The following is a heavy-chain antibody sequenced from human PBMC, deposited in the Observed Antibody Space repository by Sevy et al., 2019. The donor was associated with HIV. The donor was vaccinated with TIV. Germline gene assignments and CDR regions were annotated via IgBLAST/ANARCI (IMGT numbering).Heavy chain of an antibody. D-gene: IGHD3-22*01. CDR3: VTYYYDSSGYSSGNYFDY. CDR1: GFTFTSSA. Sequence: ASVKVSCKASGFTFTSSAMQWVRQARGQRLEWIGWIVVGSGNTNYAQKFQERVTITRDMSTSTAYMELSSLRSEDTAVYYCVTYYYDSSGYSSGNYFDYWGQGTLVTVSS. J-gene: IGHJ4*02. V-gene: IGHV1-58*02. CDR2: IVVGSGNT.